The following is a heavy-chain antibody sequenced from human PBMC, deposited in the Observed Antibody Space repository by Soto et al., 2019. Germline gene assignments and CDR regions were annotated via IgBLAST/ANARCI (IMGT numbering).Heavy chain of an antibody. CDR2: LKGKSAGGTT. V-gene: IGHV3-15*05. D-gene: IGHD6-19*01. CDR3: TTEFGFSSGQNDN. J-gene: IGHJ4*02. CDR1: GFSLNTDW. Sequence: GGSRRLYCAGNGFSLNTDWLTWVRQATGKGLEWVARLKGKSAGGTTDYAAPVTGRFTISSDDSKNTLYLQMNNLKIEDTAVYYCTTEFGFSSGQNDNWGQGT.